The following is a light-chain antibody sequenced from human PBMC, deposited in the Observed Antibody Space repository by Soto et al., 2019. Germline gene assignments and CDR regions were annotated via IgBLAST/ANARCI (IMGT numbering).Light chain of an antibody. CDR2: GAS. CDR3: QQLQRTPFT. Sequence: QLTQSPSSLSASVGDRVTITCRASQDISRYLAWYQQRAGKATKLLIYGASTLQSGVPSRFSGSGSGTEFTLTISSLQPEDFATYHCQQLQRTPFTFGPGTTVDV. J-gene: IGKJ3*01. V-gene: IGKV1-9*01. CDR1: QDISRY.